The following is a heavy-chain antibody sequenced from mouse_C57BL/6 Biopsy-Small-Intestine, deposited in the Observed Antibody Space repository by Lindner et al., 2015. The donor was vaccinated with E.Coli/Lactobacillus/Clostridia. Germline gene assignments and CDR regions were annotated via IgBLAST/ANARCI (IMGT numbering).Heavy chain of an antibody. CDR2: INPNGGDT. CDR1: GYTFTGYH. D-gene: IGHD2-3*01. Sequence: SVKVSCKASGYTFTGYHLHWVRQAPGQGLEWMGWINPNGGDTYYAQKFQGRVTLTRDTSITTAYMELSRLRSDDTAVYYCARDTRRDGYNPWGPWGQGTLVTVS. CDR3: ARDTRRDGYNPWGP. V-gene: IGHV1S14*01. J-gene: IGHJ3*01.